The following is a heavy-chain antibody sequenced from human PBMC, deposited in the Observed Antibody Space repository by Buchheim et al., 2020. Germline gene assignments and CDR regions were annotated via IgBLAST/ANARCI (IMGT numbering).Heavy chain of an antibody. Sequence: QVQLQESGPGLVKPSETLSLTCTVSGGSISTYYWNLIRQSPGKGLEWIGYVYYSGNTNYNPSLKSRVTMSVDTSKTQFSLPLRSVTAADTAVYYCARDRLRNWFDSWGQGTL. CDR2: VYYSGNT. CDR1: GGSISTYY. J-gene: IGHJ5*01. D-gene: IGHD4-17*01. CDR3: ARDRLRNWFDS. V-gene: IGHV4-59*12.